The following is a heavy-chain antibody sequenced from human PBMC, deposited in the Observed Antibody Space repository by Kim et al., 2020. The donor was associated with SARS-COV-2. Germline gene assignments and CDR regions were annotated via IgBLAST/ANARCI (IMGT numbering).Heavy chain of an antibody. CDR1: GGSISSSNW. J-gene: IGHJ4*02. CDR2: IYHSGST. V-gene: IGHV4-4*02. D-gene: IGHD6-19*01. Sequence: SETLSLTCAVSGGSISSSNWWSWVRQPPGKGLEWIGEIYHSGSTNYNPSLKSRVTISVDKSKNQFSLKLSSVTAADTAVYYCARTGVNPYSSGWQIQLYYFDYWGQGTLVTVSS. CDR3: ARTGVNPYSSGWQIQLYYFDY.